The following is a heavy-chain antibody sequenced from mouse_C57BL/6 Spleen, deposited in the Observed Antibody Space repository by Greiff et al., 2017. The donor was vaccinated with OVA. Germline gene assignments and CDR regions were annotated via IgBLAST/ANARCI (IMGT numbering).Heavy chain of an antibody. Sequence: VMLVESGAELVRPGASVKLSCKASGYTFTDYYINWVKQRPGQGLEWIARIYPGSGNTYYNEKFKGKATLTAEKSSSTAYMQLSSLTSEDSAVYFCARTPADWYFDVWGTGTTVTVSS. V-gene: IGHV1-76*01. CDR1: GYTFTDYY. J-gene: IGHJ1*03. CDR3: ARTPADWYFDV. CDR2: IYPGSGNT.